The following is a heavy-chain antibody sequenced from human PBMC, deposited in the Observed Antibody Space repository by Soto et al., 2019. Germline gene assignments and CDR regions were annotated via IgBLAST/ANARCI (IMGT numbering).Heavy chain of an antibody. V-gene: IGHV4-59*01. D-gene: IGHD1-1*01. J-gene: IGHJ6*02. Sequence: SETLSLTCTVSGGFISSYYWSWIRQPPGKGLEWIGYIYYSGSTNYNPSLKSRVTISVDTSKNQFSLKLSSVTAADTAVYYCARGGTYNWAFPEYYYGMDVWGQGTTVTVSS. CDR2: IYYSGST. CDR3: ARGGTYNWAFPEYYYGMDV. CDR1: GGFISSYY.